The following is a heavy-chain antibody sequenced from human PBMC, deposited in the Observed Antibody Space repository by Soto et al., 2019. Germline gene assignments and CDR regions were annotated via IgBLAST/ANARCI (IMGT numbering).Heavy chain of an antibody. CDR2: ISGSDGST. Sequence: GGSLRLSCASSGFTFSSYAMNWVRQAPGKGLEWVSVISGSDGSTYYADSVKGRFTISRDNSKNTLNLQMNSLRAEDTAVYYCARRSSSWYFDYWGQGTLVTVSS. V-gene: IGHV3-23*01. J-gene: IGHJ4*02. D-gene: IGHD6-13*01. CDR1: GFTFSSYA. CDR3: ARRSSSWYFDY.